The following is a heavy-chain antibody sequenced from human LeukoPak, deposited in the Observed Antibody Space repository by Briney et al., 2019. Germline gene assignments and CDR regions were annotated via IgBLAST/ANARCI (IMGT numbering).Heavy chain of an antibody. CDR1: GYTFTSYD. D-gene: IGHD6-13*01. J-gene: IGHJ5*01. CDR2: MNPNSGNT. CDR3: ARDEGYSSSWYSTRSNWFDS. Sequence: ASVKVSCKASGYTFTSYDINWVRQATGQGLEWMGWMNPNSGNTGYAQKFQGRVTMTRNTSISTAYMELSSLRSEDTAVYYCARDEGYSSSWYSTRSNWFDSWGQGTLVTVSS. V-gene: IGHV1-8*01.